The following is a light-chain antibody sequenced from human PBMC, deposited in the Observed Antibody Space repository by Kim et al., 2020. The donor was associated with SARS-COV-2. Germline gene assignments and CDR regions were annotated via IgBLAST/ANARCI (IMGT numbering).Light chain of an antibody. Sequence: QRVTISCTGSSSNSGEGYDVHWYRQLPGTAPKLLIYVNNNRPSGVPDRFSGSKSATSASLAITGLQAEDEADYYCQSYDSSLNGVVFGGGTQLTVL. J-gene: IGLJ2*01. CDR2: VNN. V-gene: IGLV1-40*01. CDR1: SSNSGEGYD. CDR3: QSYDSSLNGVV.